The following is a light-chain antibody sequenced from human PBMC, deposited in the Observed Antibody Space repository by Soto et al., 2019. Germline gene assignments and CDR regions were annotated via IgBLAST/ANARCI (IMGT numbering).Light chain of an antibody. Sequence: DIQMTQSPSSLSASVGDRVTITCRASQSISSDLNWYQQKPGKAPKLLIYAASSLQSGVPSRFSGSGSGTDFALTISSLQPEDFATYYCRQSYSTPPTFGGGTKVEIK. CDR3: RQSYSTPPT. J-gene: IGKJ4*01. V-gene: IGKV1-39*01. CDR2: AAS. CDR1: QSISSD.